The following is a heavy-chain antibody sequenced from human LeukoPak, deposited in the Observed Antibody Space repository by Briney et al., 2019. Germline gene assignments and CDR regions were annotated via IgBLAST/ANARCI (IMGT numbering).Heavy chain of an antibody. J-gene: IGHJ5*02. CDR2: FDPEDGET. CDR3: ATDRHDYVWGSYRPTGLDP. CDR1: GYTLTELS. Sequence: ASVKASCTVSGYTLTELSMHWVRQAPGKGLEWMGGFDPEDGETIYAQKFQGRVTMTEDTSTDTAYMELSSLRSEDTAVYYCATDRHDYVWGSYRPTGLDPWGQGTLVTVSS. D-gene: IGHD3-16*02. V-gene: IGHV1-24*01.